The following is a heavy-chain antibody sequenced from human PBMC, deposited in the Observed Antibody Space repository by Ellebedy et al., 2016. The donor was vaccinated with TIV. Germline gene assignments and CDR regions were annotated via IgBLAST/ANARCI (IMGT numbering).Heavy chain of an antibody. D-gene: IGHD1-20*01. V-gene: IGHV3-30-3*01. CDR3: ARDTYNWNPGRRPDY. J-gene: IGHJ4*02. Sequence: GESLKISCAASGFPFSSYAMYWVRQAPGKGLEWVAFISYDGNIKYYAHSVKGRFSISRDTSKNRLYLQMNSLRTEDTALYYCARDTYNWNPGRRPDYWGQGTLVTVSS. CDR1: GFPFSSYA. CDR2: ISYDGNIK.